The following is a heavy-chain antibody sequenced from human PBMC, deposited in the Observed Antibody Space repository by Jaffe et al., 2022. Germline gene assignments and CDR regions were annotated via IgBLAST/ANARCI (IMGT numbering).Heavy chain of an antibody. J-gene: IGHJ4*02. Sequence: EVQLLESGGGLVQPGGSLRLSCAASGFTFSSYAMSWVRQAPGKGLEWVSAISGSGGSTYYADSVKGRFTISRDNSKNTLYLQMNSLRAEDTAVYYCAKDHGYDFWSGYYRLFDYWGQGTLVTVSS. CDR3: AKDHGYDFWSGYYRLFDY. CDR1: GFTFSSYA. CDR2: ISGSGGST. V-gene: IGHV3-23*01. D-gene: IGHD3-3*01.